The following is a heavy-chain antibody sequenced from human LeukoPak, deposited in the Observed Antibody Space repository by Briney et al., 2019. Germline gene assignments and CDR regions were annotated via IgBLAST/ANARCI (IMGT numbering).Heavy chain of an antibody. CDR3: ARGLHSGSYLRTYYFDY. Sequence: GASVKVACKASGDTFTGYYMHWVRQAPGQGLEWMGWINPNSSGTNYAQKFQGRVTMTRDTSISTAYMELSRLRSDDTAVYYCARGLHSGSYLRTYYFDYWGQGTLVTVSS. CDR2: INPNSSGT. D-gene: IGHD1-26*01. J-gene: IGHJ4*02. V-gene: IGHV1-2*02. CDR1: GDTFTGYY.